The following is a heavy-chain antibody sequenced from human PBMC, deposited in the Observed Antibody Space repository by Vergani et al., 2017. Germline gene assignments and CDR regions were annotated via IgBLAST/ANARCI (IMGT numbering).Heavy chain of an antibody. CDR1: GGSFSGYY. CDR2: INHSGST. D-gene: IGHD6-6*01. Sequence: QVQLQQWGAGLLKPSETLSLTCAVYGGSFSGYYWSWIRQPPGKGLEWIGEINHSGSTNYNPSLKSRVTISVDTSKNQFSLKLSSVTAADTAVYYCARGRSIAARIAYFAYWGQGTLVTVSS. J-gene: IGHJ4*02. V-gene: IGHV4-34*01. CDR3: ARGRSIAARIAYFAY.